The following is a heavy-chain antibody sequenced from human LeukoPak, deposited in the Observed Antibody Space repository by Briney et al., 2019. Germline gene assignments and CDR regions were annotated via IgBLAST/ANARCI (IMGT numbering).Heavy chain of an antibody. CDR3: ARDWQTGTLDY. CDR1: GYTFTSYY. D-gene: IGHD1-7*01. J-gene: IGHJ4*02. CDR2: INPSGGST. V-gene: IGHV1-46*01. Sequence: ASVKVSCKASGYTFTSYYMHWVRQAPGQGPEWMGIINPSGGSTSYAQKFQGRVTMTRDMSTSTVYMELSSLRSEDTAVYYCARDWQTGTLDYWGQGTLVTVSS.